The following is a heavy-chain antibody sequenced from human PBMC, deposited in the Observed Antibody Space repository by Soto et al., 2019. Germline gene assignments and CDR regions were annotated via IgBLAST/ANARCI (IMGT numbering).Heavy chain of an antibody. V-gene: IGHV1-18*01. CDR2: ISTYNGNT. Sequence: ASVKVSCKASGYTFTNYGISWVRQAPGQGLEWMGWISTYNGNTDYAQKLQGRVTMTTDTSTSTAYMELRSLRSDDTAVYYCARTGIAVADYLVSFDYWGQGTLVTVSS. CDR1: GYTFTNYG. D-gene: IGHD6-19*01. CDR3: ARTGIAVADYLVSFDY. J-gene: IGHJ4*02.